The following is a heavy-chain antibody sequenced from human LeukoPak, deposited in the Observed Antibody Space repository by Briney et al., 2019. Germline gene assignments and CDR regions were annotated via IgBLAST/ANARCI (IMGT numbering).Heavy chain of an antibody. V-gene: IGHV3-7*01. J-gene: IGHJ6*02. D-gene: IGHD2-8*01. Sequence: GGSLRLSCAASGFTFSSYWMSWVRQAPGKGLEWVADIKQDGSEKYYVDSVKGRFTISRDNAKNSLYLQMNSLRAEDTAMYYCARGDNVLMVAYYYGMDVWGQGTTVTVSS. CDR3: ARGDNVLMVAYYYGMDV. CDR2: IKQDGSEK. CDR1: GFTFSSYW.